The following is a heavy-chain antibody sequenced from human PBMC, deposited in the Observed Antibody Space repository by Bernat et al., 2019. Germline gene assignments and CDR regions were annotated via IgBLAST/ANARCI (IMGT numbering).Heavy chain of an antibody. CDR1: GFTFSSYG. J-gene: IGHJ4*02. Sequence: VQLVESGGGVVQPGRSLRLSCAASGFTFSSYGMHWVRQAPGKGLEWVAVISYDGSNKYYADSVKGRFTISRDNSKNTLYLQMNSLRAEDTAVYYCAKEHLDYGSGSYFGFWGQGTLVTVSS. CDR2: ISYDGSNK. CDR3: AKEHLDYGSGSYFGF. V-gene: IGHV3-30*18. D-gene: IGHD3-10*01.